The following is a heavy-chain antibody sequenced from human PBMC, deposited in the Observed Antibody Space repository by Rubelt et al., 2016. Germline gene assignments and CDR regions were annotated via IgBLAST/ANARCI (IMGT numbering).Heavy chain of an antibody. CDR3: ARSQGYPIDY. CDR1: GGSISSSNW. V-gene: IGHV4-4*02. CDR2: IYHSGST. Sequence: QVQLQESGPGLVKPSGTLSLTCAVSGGSISSSNWWSWVRQPPGKGLEWIGEIYHSGSTNYNPSLKSRVTISVDTSKNQFSLTLSSVTAADPAAYYCARSQGYPIDYWGQGTLVTVTS. D-gene: IGHD5-12*01. J-gene: IGHJ4*02.